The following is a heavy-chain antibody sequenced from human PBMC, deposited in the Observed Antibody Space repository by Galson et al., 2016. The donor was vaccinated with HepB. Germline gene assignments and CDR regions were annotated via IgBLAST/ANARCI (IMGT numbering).Heavy chain of an antibody. CDR1: GFNVSRNY. D-gene: IGHD3-10*01. J-gene: IGHJ4*02. Sequence: SLRLSCAGSGFNVSRNYLTWVRQAPGKGLEWVSLIYSDGDTYYADSVKGRFTLFRDNSKNTLFLQMNSLRAEDTAMYYCANQNYNSGADYWGQGTLVTVSS. V-gene: IGHV3-53*01. CDR2: IYSDGDT. CDR3: ANQNYNSGADY.